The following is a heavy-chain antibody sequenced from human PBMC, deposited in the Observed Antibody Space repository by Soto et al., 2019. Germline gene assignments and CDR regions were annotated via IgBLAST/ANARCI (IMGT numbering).Heavy chain of an antibody. Sequence: PSETLSLTCTVSGGSVRSVNRYWNWIRQPPGKGLEWIGYISYSGSTKYNPSLKSRITISRDTSKNQFSLKMSSVTAADTAVYYCARDLVVPAGTYYYAMHVWGQGTTVTVSS. CDR1: GGSVRSVNRY. CDR2: ISYSGST. D-gene: IGHD2-2*01. J-gene: IGHJ6*02. V-gene: IGHV4-61*01. CDR3: ARDLVVPAGTYYYAMHV.